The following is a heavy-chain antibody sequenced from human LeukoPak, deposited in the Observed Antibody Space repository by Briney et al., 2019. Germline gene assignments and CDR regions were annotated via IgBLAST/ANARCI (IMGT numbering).Heavy chain of an antibody. Sequence: GASVKVSGKASVYTYTSYYMHWVRQAPGQGLEWMGIINPSGGSTSYAQKFQGRVTITADKSTSTAYMELSSLRSEDTAVYYCARCEYIGSYYRESDYWGQGTLVTVSS. CDR3: ARCEYIGSYYRESDY. J-gene: IGHJ4*02. V-gene: IGHV1-46*01. CDR1: VYTYTSYY. CDR2: INPSGGST. D-gene: IGHD1-26*01.